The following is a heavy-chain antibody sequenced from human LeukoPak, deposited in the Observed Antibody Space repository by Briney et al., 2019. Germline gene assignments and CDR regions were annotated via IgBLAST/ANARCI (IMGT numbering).Heavy chain of an antibody. CDR2: ISAYNGNT. J-gene: IGHJ4*02. V-gene: IGHV1-18*01. CDR3: ARRAGSYSHPYDY. CDR1: GYTFTSYG. Sequence: EASVKLSCKVSGYTFTSYGISWVRQAPGQGLEWMGWISAYNGNTTYAQKLQGRVTMTTTSSTSTAYMELRSLRSDDTAVYYCARRAGSYSHPYDYWGQGTLVTVSS. D-gene: IGHD3-22*01.